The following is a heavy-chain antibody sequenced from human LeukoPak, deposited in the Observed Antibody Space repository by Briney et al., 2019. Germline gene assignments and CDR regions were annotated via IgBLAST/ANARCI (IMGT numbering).Heavy chain of an antibody. J-gene: IGHJ6*02. Sequence: ASVKVSCKTSGYTFTNYGISWVRQAPGQGLEWMGWISTYNGNTNYAQKLQGRVTMTTDTCTRTAYMELRSLRSDDTAVYYCATYSYAYGMDVWGQGTTVTVSS. CDR3: ATYSYAYGMDV. CDR1: GYTFTNYG. D-gene: IGHD5-18*01. V-gene: IGHV1-18*01. CDR2: ISTYNGNT.